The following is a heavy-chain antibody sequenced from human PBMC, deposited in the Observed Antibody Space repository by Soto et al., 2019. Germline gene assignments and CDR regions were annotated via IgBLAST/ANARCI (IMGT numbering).Heavy chain of an antibody. J-gene: IGHJ5*02. Sequence: GGSLRLSCAASGFTFSDYYMSWIRQAPGKGLEWVSYISSSSSYTNYADSVKGRFTISRDNAKNSLYLQMNSLRAEDTAVYYCARVPGLTTVTTVWFDPWGQGTLVTVSS. D-gene: IGHD4-17*01. CDR3: ARVPGLTTVTTVWFDP. V-gene: IGHV3-11*06. CDR1: GFTFSDYY. CDR2: ISSSSSYT.